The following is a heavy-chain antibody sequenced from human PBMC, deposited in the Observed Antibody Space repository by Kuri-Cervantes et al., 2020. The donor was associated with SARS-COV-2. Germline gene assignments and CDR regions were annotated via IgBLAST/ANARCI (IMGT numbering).Heavy chain of an antibody. J-gene: IGHJ4*02. CDR3: ARLLYGSGSYYKD. Sequence: GGSRRLSWPASGFPFSSYSMNWVRQAPGKGLEWVSSISSSSSYIYYADSVKGRFTISRDNAKNSLYLQMNSLRAEDTAVYYCARLLYGSGSYYKDWGQGTLVTVSS. V-gene: IGHV3-21*01. CDR1: GFPFSSYS. D-gene: IGHD3-10*01. CDR2: ISSSSSYI.